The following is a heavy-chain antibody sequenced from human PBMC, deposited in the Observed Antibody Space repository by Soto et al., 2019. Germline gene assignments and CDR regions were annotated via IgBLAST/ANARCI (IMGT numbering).Heavy chain of an antibody. Sequence: EVQLVESGGGLIQPGGSLRLSCAASGFTVSSNYMSWVRQAPGKGLEWVSVIYSGGSTYYADSVKGRFTISRDNSKNTLYXXMXXXRAEXXXXXXXXXXXXXXXXXXXXXXXXXXXXXXGQGTTVTVSS. J-gene: IGHJ6*02. V-gene: IGHV3-53*01. CDR1: GFTVSSNY. CDR3: XXXXXXXXXXXXXXXXXXXXXX. CDR2: IYSGGST.